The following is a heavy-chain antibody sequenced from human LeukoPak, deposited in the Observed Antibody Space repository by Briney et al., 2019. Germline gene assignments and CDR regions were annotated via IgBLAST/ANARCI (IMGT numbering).Heavy chain of an antibody. CDR1: GFSFSSYW. J-gene: IGHJ4*02. D-gene: IGHD2-2*01. V-gene: IGHV3-74*01. CDR2: INSDGSTT. Sequence: GGSLRLSCAASGFSFSSYWMYWVRQAPGKGLVWVSRINSDGSTTSFADSVKGRFTISRDNAKNTVYLQMNSLRAEDTAVYYCVRGYCSSTSCPTLYYYWGQGTLVTVSS. CDR3: VRGYCSSTSCPTLYYY.